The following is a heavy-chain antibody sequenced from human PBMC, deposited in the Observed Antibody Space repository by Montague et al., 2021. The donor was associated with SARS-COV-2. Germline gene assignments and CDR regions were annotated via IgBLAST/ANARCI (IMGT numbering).Heavy chain of an antibody. J-gene: IGHJ5*02. Sequence: SETLSLTCTVSGGSISGYYWTWIRHPPGKGLEWIGYIFYNGDTNYNPSLKSRVTISVDTSKNQFSLKLSSVTAADTAVYYCATHRQHHNHWGQGTMVAASS. V-gene: IGHV4-59*08. D-gene: IGHD6-13*01. CDR1: GGSISGYY. CDR3: ATHRQHHNH. CDR2: IFYNGDT.